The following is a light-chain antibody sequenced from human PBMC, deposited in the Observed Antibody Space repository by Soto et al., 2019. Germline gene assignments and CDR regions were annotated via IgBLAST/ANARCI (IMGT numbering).Light chain of an antibody. J-gene: IGKJ1*01. CDR2: GAF. V-gene: IGKV3-20*01. CDR3: QQYHKSPRT. Sequence: EIVLTQSPGTLSLSPGARATLSCRASQTVGGDYLAWYQQKPGQAPRLLIYGAFNRAAGTPDRFSGSGSGTDFTLTITRLEPEDFAVYYCQQYHKSPRTFGQGTKVEV. CDR1: QTVGGDY.